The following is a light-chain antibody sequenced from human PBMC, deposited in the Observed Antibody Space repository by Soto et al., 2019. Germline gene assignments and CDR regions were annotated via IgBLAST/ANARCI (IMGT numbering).Light chain of an antibody. CDR2: GVS. CDR1: QSVSSY. V-gene: IGKV3-11*01. J-gene: IGKJ1*01. Sequence: EIVLTQSPATLSLSPGERATLSCRASQSVSSYLAWYQQKPGQAPRLLIYGVSTRATGIPDRFSASGSGTDFTLTISDVQPEDFALYYCHQRQSWPRTFGQGTKVDIK. CDR3: HQRQSWPRT.